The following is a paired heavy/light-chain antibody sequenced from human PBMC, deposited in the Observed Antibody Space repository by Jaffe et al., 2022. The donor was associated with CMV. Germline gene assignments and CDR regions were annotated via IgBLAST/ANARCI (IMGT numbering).Heavy chain of an antibody. CDR3: ARGGTLDKWKEYFDV. CDR1: GFIISTYD. CDR2: VGTIADT. V-gene: IGHV3-13*01. Sequence: EVQLVESGGGLVQPGGSLRLSCAASGFIISTYDMHWIRQAPGKGLEWVSAVGTIADTFYPDSVKGRFTISRENAKNSFYLQMNSLTAEDTAVYYCARGGTLDKWKEYFDVWGRGTLVIVSS. J-gene: IGHJ2*01. D-gene: IGHD1-20*01.
Light chain of an antibody. Sequence: EIVMTQSPATLSVSPGERATLSCRASQSVSSNLAWYQQKPGQAPRLLIYAASTRATGIPARFTGSGSGTAFTLTISSLQSEDFAVYHCQQYNNWPPMYTFGQGTKLEIK. J-gene: IGKJ2*01. CDR2: AAS. V-gene: IGKV3-15*01. CDR3: QQYNNWPPMYT. CDR1: QSVSSN.